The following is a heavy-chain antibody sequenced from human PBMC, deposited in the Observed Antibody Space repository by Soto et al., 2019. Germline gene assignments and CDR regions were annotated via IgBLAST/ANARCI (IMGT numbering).Heavy chain of an antibody. Sequence: QVQLQESGPGLVKPSQTLSLTCTVSGGSISSGGYYWSWIRQHPGKGLEWIGYIYYSGSTYYNPSLKSRVTISVDTSKNPFSLKLSSVTAADTAVYYCARDSFGVVAATYEDDAFDIWGQGTMVTVSS. J-gene: IGHJ3*02. CDR1: GGSISSGGYY. V-gene: IGHV4-31*03. CDR3: ARDSFGVVAATYEDDAFDI. D-gene: IGHD2-15*01. CDR2: IYYSGST.